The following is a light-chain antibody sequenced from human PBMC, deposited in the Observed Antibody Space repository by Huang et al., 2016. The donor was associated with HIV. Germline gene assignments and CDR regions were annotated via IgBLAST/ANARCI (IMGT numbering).Light chain of an antibody. CDR1: QSLLHSDEYSY. CDR3: MQALQTPYT. J-gene: IGKJ2*01. V-gene: IGKV2-28*01. Sequence: DIVMTQSPLSLPVTPGEPASISCRSKQSLLHSDEYSYMVWYLLRPGQSPQRLIYLSSDRASGVPDRFSGSGSGIDFTLKISGVEAEDVGIYYCMQALQTPYTFGQGTKLEIK. CDR2: LSS.